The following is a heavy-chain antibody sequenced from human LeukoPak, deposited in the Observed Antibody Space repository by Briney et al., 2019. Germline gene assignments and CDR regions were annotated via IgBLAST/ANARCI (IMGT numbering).Heavy chain of an antibody. V-gene: IGHV4-4*07. CDR1: GGSISSYY. Sequence: PSETLSLTCTVSGGSISSYYWSWIRQPAGKGLEWIARIYTSGSTNYNPSLKSRVTISVDTSKNQFSLKLSSVTAADTAVYYCARHGGGSGWPRYYYYYYMDVWGKGTTVTISS. CDR3: ARHGGGSGWPRYYYYYYMDV. D-gene: IGHD6-19*01. CDR2: IYTSGST. J-gene: IGHJ6*03.